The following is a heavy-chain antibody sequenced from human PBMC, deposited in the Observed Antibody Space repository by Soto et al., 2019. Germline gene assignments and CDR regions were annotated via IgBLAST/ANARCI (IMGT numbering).Heavy chain of an antibody. CDR3: ARASGGNSGWGHWSDP. Sequence: SETLSLTCAVSGYSISSGYYWGWIREPPGRGLEWIGSISHSGTTYYNPSLRSRVTISIDTSNNQFSLKLSSVTAADTAVYYCARASGGNSGWGHWSDPWGQGTLVTVSS. CDR2: ISHSGTT. D-gene: IGHD2-21*02. V-gene: IGHV4-38-2*01. CDR1: GYSISSGYY. J-gene: IGHJ5*02.